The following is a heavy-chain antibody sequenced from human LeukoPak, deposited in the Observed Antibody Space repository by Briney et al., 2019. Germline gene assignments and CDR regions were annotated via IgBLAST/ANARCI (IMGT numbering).Heavy chain of an antibody. V-gene: IGHV1-2*02. D-gene: IGHD2-2*01. CDR3: ARASPPDVYCSSTSCPHYYYYMDV. Sequence: ASVKVSCKASGYTFTGYYMHWVRQAPGQGLEWMGWINPNSGGTNYAQKFQGRVTMTRDTSISTAYMELSRLRSDDTAVYYCARASPPDVYCSSTSCPHYYYYMDVWGKGTTVTVSS. CDR2: INPNSGGT. CDR1: GYTFTGYY. J-gene: IGHJ6*03.